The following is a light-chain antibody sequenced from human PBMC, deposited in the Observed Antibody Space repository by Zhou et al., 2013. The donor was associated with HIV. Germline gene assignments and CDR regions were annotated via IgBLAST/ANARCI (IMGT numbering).Light chain of an antibody. J-gene: IGKJ5*01. CDR2: DAS. CDR1: QDISNS. Sequence: DIQLTQSPSSLSASVGDRITIACQASQDISNSLNWYQQKPGKAPHLLIYDASNLEKGVPSRFSGSASGTDFTLTISSLQPEDVAIYYCQQWHNFPPITFGQGTRVEIK. V-gene: IGKV1-33*01. CDR3: QQWHNFPPIT.